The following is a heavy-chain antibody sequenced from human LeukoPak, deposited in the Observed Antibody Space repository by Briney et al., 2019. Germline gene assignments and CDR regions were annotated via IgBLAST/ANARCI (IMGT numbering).Heavy chain of an antibody. Sequence: VASVKVSCKASGYTFTGYYMHWVRQAPGQGLEWMGWINPNSGGTNYAQKLQGRVTMTRDTSISTAYMELSRLRSDDTAVYYCARDPPVTRDHYYYYMDVWGKGTTVTVSS. D-gene: IGHD4-17*01. CDR3: ARDPPVTRDHYYYYMDV. CDR1: GYTFTGYY. V-gene: IGHV1-2*02. J-gene: IGHJ6*03. CDR2: INPNSGGT.